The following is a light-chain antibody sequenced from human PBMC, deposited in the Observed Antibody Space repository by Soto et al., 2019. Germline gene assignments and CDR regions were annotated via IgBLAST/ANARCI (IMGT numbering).Light chain of an antibody. CDR3: HQSYSHPT. CDR2: AAS. CDR1: QSISVY. V-gene: IGKV1-39*01. J-gene: IGKJ2*01. Sequence: DIQMTQSPSSLSASIGDRVTITCRASQSISVYLNWYQQKPGKAPKSLIYAASSLHSGVPSRFSGSGGGTDFALTISSLQAEDFGTYHCHQSYSHPTFGQGTKLEIK.